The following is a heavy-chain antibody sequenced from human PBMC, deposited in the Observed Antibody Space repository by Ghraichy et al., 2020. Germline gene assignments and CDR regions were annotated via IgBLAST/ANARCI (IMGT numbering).Heavy chain of an antibody. V-gene: IGHV2-5*02. D-gene: IGHD7-27*01. Sequence: SGPTLVKPTQTLTLTCTFSGFSLSTSGVGVGWIRQPPGKALEWLALIYWDDDRRYSPSLKSRLTITKDTSKNQVVLTMTNMDPVDTATYYCAHSLSMYRANWGSDFDYWGQGTLVTVSS. CDR3: AHSLSMYRANWGSDFDY. CDR2: IYWDDDR. J-gene: IGHJ4*02. CDR1: GFSLSTSGVG.